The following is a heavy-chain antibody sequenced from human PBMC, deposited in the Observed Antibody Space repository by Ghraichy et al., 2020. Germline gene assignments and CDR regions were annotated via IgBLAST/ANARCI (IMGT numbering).Heavy chain of an antibody. CDR2: FDPEDGET. CDR3: ATAPPSTYYYDSSGPIGMSAFDI. CDR1: GYTLTELS. V-gene: IGHV1-24*01. D-gene: IGHD3-22*01. Sequence: ASVKVSCKVSGYTLTELSMHWVRQAPGKGLEWMGGFDPEDGETIYAQKFQGRVTMTEDTSTDTAYMELSSLRSEDTAVYYCATAPPSTYYYDSSGPIGMSAFDIWGQGTMVTVSS. J-gene: IGHJ3*02.